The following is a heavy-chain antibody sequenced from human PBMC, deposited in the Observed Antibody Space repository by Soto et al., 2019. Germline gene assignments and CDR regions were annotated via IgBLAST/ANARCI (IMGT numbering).Heavy chain of an antibody. D-gene: IGHD4-17*01. Sequence: GGSLRLSCAASGFTFSSYAMSWVRQAPGKGLEWVSAISGSGGSTYYADSVKGRFTISRDNSKNTLYLQMNSLRAEDTAVYYCAKDLNVPGRRTPYGVPFDYWGQGTLVTVSS. CDR3: AKDLNVPGRRTPYGVPFDY. J-gene: IGHJ4*02. V-gene: IGHV3-23*01. CDR1: GFTFSSYA. CDR2: ISGSGGST.